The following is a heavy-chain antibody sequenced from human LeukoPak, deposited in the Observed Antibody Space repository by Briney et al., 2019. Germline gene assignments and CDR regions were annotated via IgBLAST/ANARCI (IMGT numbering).Heavy chain of an antibody. CDR2: IYYSGST. D-gene: IGHD2-21*01. Sequence: SETLSLTCTVSGGSISSRGFYWAWIRQPPGKGLEWIGYIYYSGSTNYNPSLKSRVTISVDTSKNQFSLKLSSVTAADTAVYYCARDGGDSSFDYWGQGTLVTVSS. V-gene: IGHV4-61*08. CDR1: GGSISSRGFY. J-gene: IGHJ4*02. CDR3: ARDGGDSSFDY.